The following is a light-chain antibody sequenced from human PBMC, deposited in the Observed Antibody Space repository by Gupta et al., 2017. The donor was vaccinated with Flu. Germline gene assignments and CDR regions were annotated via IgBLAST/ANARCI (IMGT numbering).Light chain of an antibody. CDR3: MQALQNPPT. CDR2: LAS. V-gene: IGKV2-28*01. J-gene: IGKJ4*01. Sequence: DIVLTQSPVSLPVTPGEPASISCRSSQSLLYSRYTFLDWYLQKPGQPPQLLIYLASNRAPGVPDRFSGSGSGTDFTLQIRRVEAEDIGIYYCMQALQNPPTFGGGTKVEIK. CDR1: QSLLYSRYTF.